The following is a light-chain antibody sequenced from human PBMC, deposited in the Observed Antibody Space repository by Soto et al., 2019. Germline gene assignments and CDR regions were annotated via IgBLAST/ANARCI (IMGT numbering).Light chain of an antibody. V-gene: IGLV2-23*03. CDR2: EGS. J-gene: IGLJ1*01. CDR3: CSYAGSSTFF. CDR1: SSDVGSYNL. Sequence: QSALTQPASVSGSPGQSITISCTGTSSDVGSYNLVSWYQQHPGKAPKLMIYEGSKRPSGVSNRFSGSKSGNTASLTISGLQAEDEADYYCCSYAGSSTFFFGTVTKLTVL.